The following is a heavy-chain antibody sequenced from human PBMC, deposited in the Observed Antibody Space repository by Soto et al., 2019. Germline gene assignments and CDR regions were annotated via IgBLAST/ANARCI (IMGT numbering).Heavy chain of an antibody. CDR3: ARGRVSSGWYRDY. Sequence: PSETLSLTCAVYGGSFSGYYWSWIRQPPGKGLEWIGEINHSGSTNYNPSLKSRVTISVDTSKNHFSLNLTSVTAADTAVYYCARGRVSSGWYRDYWGQGTLVTVSS. CDR2: INHSGST. CDR1: GGSFSGYY. J-gene: IGHJ4*02. D-gene: IGHD6-19*01. V-gene: IGHV4-34*01.